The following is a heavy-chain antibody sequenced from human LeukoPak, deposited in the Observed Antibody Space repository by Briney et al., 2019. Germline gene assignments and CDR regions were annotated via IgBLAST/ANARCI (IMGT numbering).Heavy chain of an antibody. Sequence: SETLSLTCAVSGVSISDYYWSWIRQPPGKGLEWIGEIDHTGSISYNPSLRSRVTISVDTFKNQFSLNLRSVTAADRAIYYCARGGYGPGSHYRYWGQGTLVTVSS. CDR1: GVSISDYY. CDR3: ARGGYGPGSHYRY. V-gene: IGHV4-34*01. J-gene: IGHJ4*02. D-gene: IGHD3-10*01. CDR2: IDHTGSI.